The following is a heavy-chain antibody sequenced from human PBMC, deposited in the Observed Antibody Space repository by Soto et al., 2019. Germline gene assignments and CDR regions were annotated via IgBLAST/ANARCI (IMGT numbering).Heavy chain of an antibody. CDR3: ARGGGGRWYSGDY. V-gene: IGHV1-8*01. CDR2: MHPKTGDT. D-gene: IGHD6-13*01. J-gene: IGHJ4*02. Sequence: QVQLVQSGAEVKKPGASVKVSCKASGYTFTNYHILWVRQATGQGLEWMGWMHPKTGDTGYAQKFHGRVTMTRDPSIIAAYGELSGLRSDDTAVYYCARGGGGRWYSGDYWGQGTLVTVSS. CDR1: GYTFTNYH.